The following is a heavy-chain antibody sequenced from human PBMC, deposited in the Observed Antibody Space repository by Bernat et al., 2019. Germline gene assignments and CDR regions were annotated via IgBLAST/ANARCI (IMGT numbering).Heavy chain of an antibody. CDR3: ARVRSEWHVDL. Sequence: QVQLVESGGGVVQPGRSLRLSCAASGFTFSSHGMHWVRQAPGKGLEWVAVIWYDGSNKYYADSVKGRFTISRDNSKNTLYLQMNSLRAEDTAVYYCARVRSEWHVDLWGRDTLVTVSS. CDR1: GFTFSSHG. J-gene: IGHJ2*01. CDR2: IWYDGSNK. V-gene: IGHV3-33*01.